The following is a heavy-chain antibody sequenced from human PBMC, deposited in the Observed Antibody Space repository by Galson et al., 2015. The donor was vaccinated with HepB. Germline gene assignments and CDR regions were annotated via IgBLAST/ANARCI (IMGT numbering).Heavy chain of an antibody. J-gene: IGHJ4*02. CDR3: AKGYSSGWSEGYYDY. D-gene: IGHD6-19*01. CDR1: GFAFSSYA. Sequence: LRLSCAASGFAFSSYAMSWVRQAPGKGLEWVSAISAGGGSTYYVDSVKGRFTISRDNSKNTLYLQLNSLRAEDTAVYYCAKGYSSGWSEGYYDYWGQGTLVTVSS. V-gene: IGHV3-23*01. CDR2: ISAGGGST.